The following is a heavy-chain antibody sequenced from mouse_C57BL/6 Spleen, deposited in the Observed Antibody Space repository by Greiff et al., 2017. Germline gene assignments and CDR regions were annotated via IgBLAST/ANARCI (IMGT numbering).Heavy chain of an antibody. Sequence: VQLQESGPELVKPGASVKISCKASGYAFSSSWMNWVKQRPGKGLEWIGRIYPGDGDTNYNGKFKGKATLTADKSSSTAYMQLSSLTSEDSAVYFCARRGENYDYAYFDYWGQGTTLTVSS. CDR1: GYAFSSSW. CDR2: IYPGDGDT. D-gene: IGHD2-4*01. CDR3: ARRGENYDYAYFDY. J-gene: IGHJ2*01. V-gene: IGHV1-82*01.